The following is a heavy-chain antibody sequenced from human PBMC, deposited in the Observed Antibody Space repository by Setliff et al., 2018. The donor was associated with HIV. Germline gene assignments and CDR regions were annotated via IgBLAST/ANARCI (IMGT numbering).Heavy chain of an antibody. CDR2: ISASNGNT. J-gene: IGHJ6*03. V-gene: IGHV1-18*01. CDR3: AKTTPQTHYYYYVDV. CDR1: GYIFSTYG. D-gene: IGHD4-17*01. Sequence: ASVKVSCKASGYIFSTYGISWVRQAPGQGLEWMGWISASNGNTHYAQKVQGRVTLATDTSTNTAYMELRSLRSDDAAVYYRAKTTPQTHYYYYVDVWGKGTTVTVSS.